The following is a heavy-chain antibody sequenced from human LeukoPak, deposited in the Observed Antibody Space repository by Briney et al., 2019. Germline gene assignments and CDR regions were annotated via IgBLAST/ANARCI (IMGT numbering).Heavy chain of an antibody. CDR3: ARDRDYDILTGYYGGYFDY. CDR1: GYTFTSYD. CDR2: MNPNSGNT. Sequence: ASVKVSCKASGYTFTSYDINWVRQATGQGLEWMGWMNPNSGNTGYAQKFQGRVTMTRNTSISTAYMELSSLRSEDTAVYYCARDRDYDILTGYYGGYFDYWGQGTLVTVSS. V-gene: IGHV1-8*01. D-gene: IGHD3-9*01. J-gene: IGHJ4*02.